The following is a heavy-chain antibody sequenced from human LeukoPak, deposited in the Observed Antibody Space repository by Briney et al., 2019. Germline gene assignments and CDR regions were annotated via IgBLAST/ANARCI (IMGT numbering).Heavy chain of an antibody. CDR1: GFTFSSHV. J-gene: IGHJ4*02. D-gene: IGHD3-10*01. Sequence: GGSLRLSCAASGFTFSSHVMSWVHQAPGRGLEWVSSLSGSGKYTFYADSVKGRFTISRDNSRNELFLQMNSLTSGDTAEYYRAKSRATGTYPGRFDYWGLGILVTVSS. CDR3: AKSRATGTYPGRFDY. V-gene: IGHV3-23*01. CDR2: LSGSGKYT.